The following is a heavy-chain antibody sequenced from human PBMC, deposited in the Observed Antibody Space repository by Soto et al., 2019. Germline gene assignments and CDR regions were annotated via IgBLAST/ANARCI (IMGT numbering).Heavy chain of an antibody. CDR2: ISYDGSNK. Sequence: QVQLVESGGGVVQPGRSLRLSCAASGFTFSSYGMHWVRQAPGKGLEWVAVISYDGSNKYYADSVKGRFTISRDNSKNTLYLQMNSLRAEDTAVYYCANSTHYHDFWSGYSGGGFDPWGQGTLVTVSS. J-gene: IGHJ5*02. CDR1: GFTFSSYG. CDR3: ANSTHYHDFWSGYSGGGFDP. V-gene: IGHV3-30*18. D-gene: IGHD3-3*01.